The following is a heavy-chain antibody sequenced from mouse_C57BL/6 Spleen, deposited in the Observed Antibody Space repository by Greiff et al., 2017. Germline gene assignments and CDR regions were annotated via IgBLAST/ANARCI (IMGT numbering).Heavy chain of an antibody. V-gene: IGHV1-55*01. Sequence: VQLQQPGAELVKPGASVKMSCKASGYTFTSYWITWVKQRPGKGLEWIGEIYPGSGSTNYNEKFKSKATLTVDTSSSTAYMQLSSLTSEDSAVYYCARESGGYGSSDGYFDVWGTGTTVTVSS. CDR1: GYTFTSYW. J-gene: IGHJ1*03. CDR2: IYPGSGST. D-gene: IGHD1-1*01. CDR3: ARESGGYGSSDGYFDV.